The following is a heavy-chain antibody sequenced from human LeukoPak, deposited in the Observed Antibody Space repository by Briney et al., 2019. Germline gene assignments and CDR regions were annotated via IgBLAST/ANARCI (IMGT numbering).Heavy chain of an antibody. D-gene: IGHD5-24*01. CDR1: GYTFTSYG. J-gene: IGHJ4*02. CDR3: ARDGYNLVDY. CDR2: ISAYNGNT. V-gene: IGHV1-18*01. Sequence: ASVKVSCKASGYTFTSYGISWVRQAPGQGLEWMGWISAYNGNTNYAQKLQGRVTMTRNTSISTAYMELSSLRSEDTAVYYCARDGYNLVDYWGQGTLVTVSS.